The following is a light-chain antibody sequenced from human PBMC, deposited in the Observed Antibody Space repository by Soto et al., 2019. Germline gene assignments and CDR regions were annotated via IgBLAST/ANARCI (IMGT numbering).Light chain of an antibody. J-gene: IGLJ1*01. CDR2: EGS. Sequence: QSALAQPSSVSGSPGQSITISCTGTISDVGSYNLVSWYQQHPGKAPKLMIYEGSKRPSGVSNRFSGSKSGNTASLTISGLQAEDEADYYCCSYAGSSSYVFGTGTKVNV. V-gene: IGLV2-23*01. CDR1: ISDVGSYNL. CDR3: CSYAGSSSYV.